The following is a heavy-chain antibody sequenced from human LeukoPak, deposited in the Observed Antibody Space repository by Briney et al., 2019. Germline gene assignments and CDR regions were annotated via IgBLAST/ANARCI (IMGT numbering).Heavy chain of an antibody. J-gene: IGHJ5*02. CDR2: ISGSGGSS. Sequence: PGGSLRLSCAASGITFSSYAMSWVRQAPGMGLEWVSAISGSGGSSYYADSVKGRFTISRDNSINTLSLQMSSLRPEDTAVYYCAKNGWYQLPGEDSWFDPWGQGTLVTVSS. CDR3: AKNGWYQLPGEDSWFDP. CDR1: GITFSSYA. V-gene: IGHV3-23*01. D-gene: IGHD2-2*01.